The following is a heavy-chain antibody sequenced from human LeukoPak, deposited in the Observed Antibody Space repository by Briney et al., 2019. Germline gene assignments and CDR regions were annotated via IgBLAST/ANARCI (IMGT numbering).Heavy chain of an antibody. CDR3: ARFSSRPYYYYGMDV. CDR2: ISYSGTT. J-gene: IGHJ6*02. Sequence: SETLSLTCTVSGGSIRGYYWSWMRQPPGKGLEWIGYISYSGTTNYNPSVQSRVTISVDKSKNQFSLKLSSVTAADTAVYYCARFSSRPYYYYGMDVWGQGTTVTVSS. D-gene: IGHD6-13*01. CDR1: GGSIRGYY. V-gene: IGHV4-59*12.